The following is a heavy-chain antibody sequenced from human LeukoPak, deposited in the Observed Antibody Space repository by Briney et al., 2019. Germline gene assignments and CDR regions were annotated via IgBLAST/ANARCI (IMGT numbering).Heavy chain of an antibody. CDR3: AKDWGSGWYGKFDY. D-gene: IGHD6-19*01. CDR1: GFTFSSYW. V-gene: IGHV3-7*03. Sequence: GGSLRLSCAASGFTFSSYWMNWARQAPGKGLEWVASINHNGNVNYYVDSVKGRFTISRDNSKNTLYLQMNSLRAEDTAVYYCAKDWGSGWYGKFDYWGQGTLVTVSS. J-gene: IGHJ4*02. CDR2: INHNGNVN.